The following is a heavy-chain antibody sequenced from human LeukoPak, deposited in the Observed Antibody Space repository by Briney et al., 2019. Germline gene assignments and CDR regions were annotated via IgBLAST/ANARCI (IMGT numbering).Heavy chain of an antibody. Sequence: ASVKVSCKASGYTFTSYGISWVRQAPGQGLEWMGWISAYNGNTDYAQKLQGRVTMTTDTSTSTAYMELSRLRSDDTAVYYCARDYSSSSLDPWGQGTLVTVSS. J-gene: IGHJ5*02. D-gene: IGHD6-6*01. V-gene: IGHV1-18*01. CDR3: ARDYSSSSLDP. CDR1: GYTFTSYG. CDR2: ISAYNGNT.